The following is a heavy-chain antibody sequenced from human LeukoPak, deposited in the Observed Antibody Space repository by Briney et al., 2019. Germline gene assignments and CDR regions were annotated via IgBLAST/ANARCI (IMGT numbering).Heavy chain of an antibody. Sequence: GGSLRLSCAASGFTFSNYYMRWIRQAPGKGLEWVSYISNNGDTIYYADSVKGRFTISRDNAKNSLYLQINSLRAEDTAVYYCAKDHLPGIVVADRDYWGQGTLVTVSS. CDR2: ISNNGDTI. CDR3: AKDHLPGIVVADRDY. J-gene: IGHJ4*02. CDR1: GFTFSNYY. V-gene: IGHV3-11*01. D-gene: IGHD6-19*01.